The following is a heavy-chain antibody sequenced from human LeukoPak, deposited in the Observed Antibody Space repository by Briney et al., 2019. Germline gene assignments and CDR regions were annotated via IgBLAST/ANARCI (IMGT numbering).Heavy chain of an antibody. V-gene: IGHV3-7*01. Sequence: GGSLRLSCAASGFSFGNSYMTWVRQAPGKGLEWVADINPDGSATSYSDSAKGRFTISRDNSQNALFLQMSSLRADDTAVYYCTRPGLYDSGKYYVDSWGQGTLVTVSS. CDR3: TRPGLYDSGKYYVDS. J-gene: IGHJ4*02. CDR2: INPDGSAT. D-gene: IGHD3-10*01. CDR1: GFSFGNSY.